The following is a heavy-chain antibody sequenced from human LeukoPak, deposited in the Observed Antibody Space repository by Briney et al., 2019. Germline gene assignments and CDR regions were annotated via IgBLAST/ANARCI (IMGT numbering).Heavy chain of an antibody. Sequence: SETLSLTCTVSGGSISSYYWSWIRQPREKGLEWIGYIYYSESTNYNPSLKSRVTISVDTSKNQFSLKLSSVTAADTAVYYCARHRSYDYFDYWSQGTLVTVSS. J-gene: IGHJ4*02. CDR3: ARHRSYDYFDY. CDR2: IYYSEST. CDR1: GGSISSYY. D-gene: IGHD2-2*01. V-gene: IGHV4-59*08.